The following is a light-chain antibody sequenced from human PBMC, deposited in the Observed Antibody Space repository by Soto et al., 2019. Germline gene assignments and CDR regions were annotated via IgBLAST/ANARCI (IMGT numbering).Light chain of an antibody. CDR1: SSNIGAAYD. Sequence: QPVLTQPPSVSGAPGQTVTISCTRSSSNIGAAYDVHWYQHLPGTAPKLLIYGNNNRPSGVPDRFSGSKSGTSASLAITGLQDEDEADYYCPSYDSSLSGWVFGGGTKLTVL. J-gene: IGLJ3*02. CDR2: GNN. CDR3: PSYDSSLSGWV. V-gene: IGLV1-40*01.